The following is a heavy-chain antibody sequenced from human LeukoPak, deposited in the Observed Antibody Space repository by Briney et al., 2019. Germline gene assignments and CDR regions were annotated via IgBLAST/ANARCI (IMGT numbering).Heavy chain of an antibody. CDR1: GFTFSSHG. D-gene: IGHD5/OR15-5a*01. J-gene: IGHJ4*02. Sequence: GGSLRLSCAAPGFTFSSHGIHWVREAPGKGLEWVAVISYDENNKNYADSVKGRFTISRDNSKNTVYLQMDSLRAEDTAIYYCVKDAAVSTYFDYWGQGTLVTVSS. CDR3: VKDAAVSTYFDY. V-gene: IGHV3-30*18. CDR2: ISYDENNK.